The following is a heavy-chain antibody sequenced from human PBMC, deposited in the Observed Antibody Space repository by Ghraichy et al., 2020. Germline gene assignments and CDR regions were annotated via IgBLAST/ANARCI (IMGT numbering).Heavy chain of an antibody. CDR1: GFSFSSYW. CDR3: VRDKLVGHSYFGY. J-gene: IGHJ4*02. V-gene: IGHV3-7*01. D-gene: IGHD1-26*01. CDR2: IKKDGTET. Sequence: GGSLRLSCVVSGFSFSSYWMRWVRQAPGKGLVWVGSIKKDGTETDYVDSVKGRFTISRDNARNSLYLQMNSLTVGDTAMYYCVRDKLVGHSYFGYWGRGALVTVSS.